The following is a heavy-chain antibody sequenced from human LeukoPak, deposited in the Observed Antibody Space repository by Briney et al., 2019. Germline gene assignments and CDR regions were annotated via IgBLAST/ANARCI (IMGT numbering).Heavy chain of an antibody. J-gene: IGHJ4*02. CDR2: FDPEDGET. D-gene: IGHD4-17*01. Sequence: ASVKVSCKVSGYTLTELSMHWVRQAPGKGLEWMGGFDPEDGETIYAQKFQGRVTMTEDTSTDTACMELSSLRSEDTAVYYCARDSGLTTVTPKYYFDYWGQGTLVTVSS. V-gene: IGHV1-24*01. CDR1: GYTLTELS. CDR3: ARDSGLTTVTPKYYFDY.